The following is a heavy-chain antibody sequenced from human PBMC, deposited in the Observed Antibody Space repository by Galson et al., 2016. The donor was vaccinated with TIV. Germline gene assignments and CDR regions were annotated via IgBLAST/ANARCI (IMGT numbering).Heavy chain of an antibody. V-gene: IGHV4-34*01. Sequence: ETLSLTCAVYGGSFSGYYWSWVRQPPGKGLEWIGEINHSGSTNYNVSLKSRVTISVDTSKNQFSLKLTSVTAADTAVYYCARDLNYDFWSGYYVHDSYYGMDVWGQGTTVTVSS. J-gene: IGHJ6*02. CDR2: INHSGST. CDR3: ARDLNYDFWSGYYVHDSYYGMDV. CDR1: GGSFSGYY. D-gene: IGHD3-3*01.